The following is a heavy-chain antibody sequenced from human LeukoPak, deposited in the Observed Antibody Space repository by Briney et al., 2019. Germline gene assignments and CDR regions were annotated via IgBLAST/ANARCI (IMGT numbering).Heavy chain of an antibody. V-gene: IGHV5-51*01. D-gene: IGHD6-13*01. J-gene: IGHJ4*02. CDR1: GYSFTSFW. CDR3: ARPGSSWVQEIDY. CDR2: IYPGDSDT. Sequence: GESLKISCKGSGYSFTSFWIGWVRQMPGKGLEWMGIIYPGDSDTRYSPSFQGQVTISADKSISTAYLQWSSLKASDTAMYYCARPGSSWVQEIDYWGQGTLVTVSS.